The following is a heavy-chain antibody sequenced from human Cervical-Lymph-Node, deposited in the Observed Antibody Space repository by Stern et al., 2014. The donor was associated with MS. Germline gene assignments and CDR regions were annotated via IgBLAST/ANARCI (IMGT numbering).Heavy chain of an antibody. CDR2: IYPGDSDT. J-gene: IGHJ4*02. V-gene: IGHV5-51*01. CDR3: AALVRGSYFY. CDR1: GYSFPLYW. D-gene: IGHD1-26*01. Sequence: MQLVQSGAEMKKPGESLKISCKGSGYSFPLYWIGWVRQMTGKGLAWMVIIYPGDSDTRYSPSFKGQVTISADKSISTAYLQWSSLKASDTAMYYCAALVRGSYFYWGQGTLVTVSS.